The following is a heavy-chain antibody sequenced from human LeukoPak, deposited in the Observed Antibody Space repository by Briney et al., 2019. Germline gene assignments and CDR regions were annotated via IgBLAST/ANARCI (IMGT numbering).Heavy chain of an antibody. Sequence: SETLSLTCAVYGGSFSGYYWSWIRQPPGKGLEWIGEINHSGSTNYNPSLKSRVTISVDTSKNQFSLKLSSVTAADTAVYYCARSQQLPHFNWFDPWGQGILVTVSS. CDR1: GGSFSGYY. V-gene: IGHV4-34*01. D-gene: IGHD6-13*01. J-gene: IGHJ5*02. CDR3: ARSQQLPHFNWFDP. CDR2: INHSGST.